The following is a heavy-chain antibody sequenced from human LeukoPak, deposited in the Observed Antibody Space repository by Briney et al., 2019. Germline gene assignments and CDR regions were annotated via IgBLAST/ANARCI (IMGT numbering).Heavy chain of an antibody. CDR1: GGTFRTYS. CDR2: IIPIFGTP. Sequence: ASVKVSCKASGGTFRTYSVTWVRQAPGQGLEWMGGIIPIFGTPNYAQKFQGRVKVTTDDATGTAYMELSSLMSEDTAIYYCARVDRYHFYLDVWGKGTRSPSP. J-gene: IGHJ6*03. CDR3: ARVDRYHFYLDV. V-gene: IGHV1-69*05.